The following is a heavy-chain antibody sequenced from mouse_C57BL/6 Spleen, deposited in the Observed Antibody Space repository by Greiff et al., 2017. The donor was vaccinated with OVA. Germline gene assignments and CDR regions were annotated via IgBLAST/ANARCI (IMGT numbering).Heavy chain of an antibody. V-gene: IGHV14-1*01. CDR2: IDPEDGDT. Sequence: VQLQQSGAELVRPGASVKLSCTASGFNIKDYYMHWVKQRPEQGLEWIGRIDPEDGDTEYAPKFQGKATMTADTSSNTAYLQLSSLTSEDTAVYYCTRGAVVARIYFDDWGKGTTLTVSA. CDR3: TRGAVVARIYFDD. D-gene: IGHD1-1*01. J-gene: IGHJ2*01. CDR1: GFNIKDYY.